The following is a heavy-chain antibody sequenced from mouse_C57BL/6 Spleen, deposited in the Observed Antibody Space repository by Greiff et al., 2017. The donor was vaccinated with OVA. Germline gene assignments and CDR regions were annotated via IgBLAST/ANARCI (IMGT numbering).Heavy chain of an antibody. CDR2: FYPGSGSI. CDR3: ARHEEEGYGFYWYFDV. CDR1: GYTFTEYT. D-gene: IGHD2-2*01. Sequence: VQLQQSGAELVKPGASVKLSCKASGYTFTEYTIHWVKQRSGQGLEWIGWFYPGSGSIKYNEKFKDKATLTVDKSSSTVYMELSRLTSEDSAVYFCARHEEEGYGFYWYFDVWGTGTTVTVSS. V-gene: IGHV1-62-2*01. J-gene: IGHJ1*03.